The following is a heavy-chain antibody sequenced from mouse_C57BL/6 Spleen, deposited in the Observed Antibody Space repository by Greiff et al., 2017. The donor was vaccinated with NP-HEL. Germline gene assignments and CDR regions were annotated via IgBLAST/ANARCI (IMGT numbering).Heavy chain of an antibody. CDR1: GYSITSGYY. J-gene: IGHJ3*01. V-gene: IGHV3-6*01. Sequence: EVQLVESGPGLVKPSQSLSLTCSVTGYSITSGYYWNWIRQFPGNKLEWMGYISYDGSNNYNPSLKNRISITRDTSKNQFFLKLNSVTTEDTATYYCAREGALYGSRGWFAYWGQGTLVTVSA. D-gene: IGHD1-1*01. CDR3: AREGALYGSRGWFAY. CDR2: ISYDGSN.